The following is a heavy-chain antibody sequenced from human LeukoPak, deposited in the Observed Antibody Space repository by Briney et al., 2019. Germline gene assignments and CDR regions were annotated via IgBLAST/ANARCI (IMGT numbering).Heavy chain of an antibody. D-gene: IGHD3-22*01. J-gene: IGHJ4*02. CDR3: ARAADYYDSSGPQGY. CDR1: GYTFTSYY. V-gene: IGHV1-46*01. CDR2: LNPSGGTT. Sequence: ASVKVSCKTSGYTFTSYYMHWVRQAPGQGLEWMGILNPSGGTTSYAQKFQGRVTMTRDTSTSTVYMELSSLRSEDTAVYYCARAADYYDSSGPQGYWGQGTLVTVSS.